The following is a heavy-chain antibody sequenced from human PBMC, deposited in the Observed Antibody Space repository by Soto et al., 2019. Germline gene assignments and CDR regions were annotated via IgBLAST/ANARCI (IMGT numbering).Heavy chain of an antibody. D-gene: IGHD3-22*01. J-gene: IGHJ3*02. Sequence: QVQLVESGGGVVQPGRSLRLSCAASGFTFSSYGMHWDRQAPGKGLEWVAVISYDGSNKYYADSVKGRFTISRDNSKNTLYLQMNSLRAEDTAVYYCALITMIVVVTTDDAFDIWGQGTMVTVSS. CDR1: GFTFSSYG. CDR2: ISYDGSNK. CDR3: ALITMIVVVTTDDAFDI. V-gene: IGHV3-30*03.